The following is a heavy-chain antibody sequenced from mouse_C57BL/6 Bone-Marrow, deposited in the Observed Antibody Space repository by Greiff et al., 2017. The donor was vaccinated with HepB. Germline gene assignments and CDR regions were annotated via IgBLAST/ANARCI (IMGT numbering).Heavy chain of an antibody. CDR1: GFTFSDYG. V-gene: IGHV5-15*01. CDR3: ARLRNCFYAMDY. D-gene: IGHD4-1*01. Sequence: EVKLMESGGGLVQPGGSLKLSCAASGFTFSDYGMAWVRQAPRKGPEWVAFISNLAYSIYYADTVTGRFTISRENAKNTLYLEMSSLRSEDMAMYYCARLRNCFYAMDYWGQGTSVTVSS. J-gene: IGHJ4*01. CDR2: ISNLAYSI.